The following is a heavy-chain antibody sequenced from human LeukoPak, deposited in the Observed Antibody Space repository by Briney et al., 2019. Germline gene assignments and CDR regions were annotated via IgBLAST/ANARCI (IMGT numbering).Heavy chain of an antibody. CDR3: AREWRVVAATSAVFDI. Sequence: GRSLRLSCAASGFTFSSYAMHWVRQAPGKGLEWVAVTSYGGSNQYYADSVKGRFTLSRDNSKKTVYLQMTSLRPEDTAVYYCAREWRVVAATSAVFDIWGQGTMVTVSS. CDR2: TSYGGSNQ. D-gene: IGHD2-15*01. CDR1: GFTFSSYA. J-gene: IGHJ3*02. V-gene: IGHV3-30-3*01.